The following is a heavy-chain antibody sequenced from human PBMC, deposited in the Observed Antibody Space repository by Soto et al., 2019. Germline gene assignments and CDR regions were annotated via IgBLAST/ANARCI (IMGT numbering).Heavy chain of an antibody. CDR1: GLSLSTTGVG. CDR3: VQSRCGGDCLKSYSSHSYYGLDV. D-gene: IGHD2-21*02. CDR2: IYWDDDK. J-gene: IGHJ6*02. V-gene: IGHV2-5*02. Sequence: SGPTLVNPTQTLTLTCTFSGLSLSTTGVGVGWIRQPPGKALEWLALIYWDDDKRYSPSLKSRLTITKDTSKNQVVLTMTNMDPVDIATFYCVQSRCGGDCLKSYSSHSYYGLDVWGQGT.